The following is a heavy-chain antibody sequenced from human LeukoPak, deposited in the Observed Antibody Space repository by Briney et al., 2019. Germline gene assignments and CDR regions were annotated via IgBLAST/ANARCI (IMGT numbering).Heavy chain of an antibody. Sequence: ASVKVSCKASGYTFTSYGISWVRQAPGQGLEWMGWISAYNGNTNYAQKLQGRVTMTTDTSTSTAYMELRGLRSDDTAVYYCARSLRFLEWLFVDGFDCWGQGTLVTVSS. V-gene: IGHV1-18*01. CDR2: ISAYNGNT. D-gene: IGHD3-3*01. J-gene: IGHJ4*02. CDR3: ARSLRFLEWLFVDGFDC. CDR1: GYTFTSYG.